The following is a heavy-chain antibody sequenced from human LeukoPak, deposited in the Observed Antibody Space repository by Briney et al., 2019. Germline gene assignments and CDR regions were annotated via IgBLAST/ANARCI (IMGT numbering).Heavy chain of an antibody. V-gene: IGHV1-2*06. CDR1: GYNFPAYF. D-gene: IGHD2-2*01. CDR2: INPNGGDT. J-gene: IGHJ4*02. Sequence: ASVKVSCKAAGYNFPAYFVHWVRRAPGQGLEWMGRINPNGGDTNYAQKFQGRVTMASDTSISTAYMELSSLISDDTAVYYCARVGFTTSWSNFDYWGQGTPVTVSS. CDR3: ARVGFTTSWSNFDY.